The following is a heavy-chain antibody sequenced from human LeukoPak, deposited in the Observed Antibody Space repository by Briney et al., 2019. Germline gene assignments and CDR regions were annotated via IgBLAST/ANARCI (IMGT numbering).Heavy chain of an antibody. V-gene: IGHV1-69*01. CDR1: GDTFSSYG. CDR2: IIPIFGTA. CDR3: ARVHRWMGEIRLGDSASDI. Sequence: SVKVSCKASGDTFSSYGINWVRQAPGQGLEWMGGIIPIFGTANYAQNFQGRVTITSDASRSTAYMELNSLKSDDTAMYFCARVHRWMGEIRLGDSASDIWGQGTMVIVSS. J-gene: IGHJ3*02. D-gene: IGHD1-26*01.